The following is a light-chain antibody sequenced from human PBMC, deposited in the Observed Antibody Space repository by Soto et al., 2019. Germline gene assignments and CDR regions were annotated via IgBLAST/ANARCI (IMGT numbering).Light chain of an antibody. J-gene: IGKJ2*01. CDR2: RAS. CDR3: QQGHNWPLT. CDR1: QSMTSE. V-gene: IGKV3-15*01. Sequence: EIVMTQSPATLSLSPGERAALSCRASQSMTSELAWYQQKPGQPPRLLIYRASTRATGVPARFTGSESGSEFTLTISGLQSEDFAVYYCQQGHNWPLTFGQWTRLEI.